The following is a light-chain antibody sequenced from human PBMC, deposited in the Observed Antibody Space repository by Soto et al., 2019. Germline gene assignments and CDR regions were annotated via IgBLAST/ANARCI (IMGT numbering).Light chain of an antibody. CDR2: GAS. J-gene: IGKJ4*01. Sequence: EIVLTQSPGALSVAPGETLSLSCRASEAINNFVAWYQQRPGQVPRLLMYGASIRVSGVPDRISGRRSGTGFILNIARVEPEDSAVYFCQQYHLSPLTFGGGTQV. CDR3: QQYHLSPLT. CDR1: EAINNF. V-gene: IGKV3-20*01.